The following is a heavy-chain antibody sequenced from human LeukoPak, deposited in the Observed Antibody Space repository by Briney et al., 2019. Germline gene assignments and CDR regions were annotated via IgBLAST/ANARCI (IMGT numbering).Heavy chain of an antibody. Sequence: SETLSLTCTVSGGSISSSSYYWGWIRQPPGKGLEWIGSIYYSGSTYYNPSLKSRVTISVDTSKSQFSPKLSSVTAADTAVYYCVVVVVPAAYAIDYWGQGTLVTVSS. CDR2: IYYSGST. V-gene: IGHV4-39*01. CDR3: VVVVVPAAYAIDY. D-gene: IGHD2-2*01. J-gene: IGHJ4*02. CDR1: GGSISSSSYY.